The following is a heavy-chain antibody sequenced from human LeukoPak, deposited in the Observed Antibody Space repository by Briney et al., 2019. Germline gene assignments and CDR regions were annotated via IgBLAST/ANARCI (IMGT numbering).Heavy chain of an antibody. D-gene: IGHD4-17*01. Sequence: SETLSLTCTVSGGSISSYYWSWIRQPPGKGLEWIGYIYYSGSTNYNPSLKSRVTISVDTSKNQFSLKLSSVTAADTAVYYCARRDDYGDYVDYWGQGTLVTVSS. CDR1: GGSISSYY. J-gene: IGHJ4*02. CDR3: ARRDDYGDYVDY. CDR2: IYYSGST. V-gene: IGHV4-59*01.